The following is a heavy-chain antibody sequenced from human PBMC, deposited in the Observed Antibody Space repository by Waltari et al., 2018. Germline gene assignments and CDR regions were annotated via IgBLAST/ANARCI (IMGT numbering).Heavy chain of an antibody. CDR2: IIPICGTA. J-gene: IGHJ6*02. Sequence: QVQLVQSGAEVKKPGSSVKVSCKASGGTFSSYAISWVRQAPGQGLEWMGRIIPICGTANYAHKCQGRVTITADKSTSTAYMELSSLRSEDTAVYYCASPTGGSGSYYYYYYGMDVWGQGTTVTVSS. CDR1: GGTFSSYA. D-gene: IGHD3-10*01. CDR3: ASPTGGSGSYYYYYYGMDV. V-gene: IGHV1-69*08.